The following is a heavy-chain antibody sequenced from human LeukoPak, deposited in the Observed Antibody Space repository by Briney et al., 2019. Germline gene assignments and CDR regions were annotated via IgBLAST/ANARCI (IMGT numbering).Heavy chain of an antibody. CDR3: AKLRRHYYDSTGYSDY. D-gene: IGHD3-22*01. V-gene: IGHV3-23*01. J-gene: IGHJ4*02. Sequence: PGGSLRLSCAASGFTFSDYAMSWVRQAPGKGLEWVSSVSSSAGSTSYADSVKGRFTISRDNSKNTLYLQMKSLRAEDTAVYFCAKLRRHYYDSTGYSDYWGQGTLVTVSS. CDR2: VSSSAGST. CDR1: GFTFSDYA.